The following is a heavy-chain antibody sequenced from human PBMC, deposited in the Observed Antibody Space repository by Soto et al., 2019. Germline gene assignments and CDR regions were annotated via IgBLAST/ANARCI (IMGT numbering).Heavy chain of an antibody. Sequence: QVQLQQWGAGLLKPSETLSLSCAVYGGSFSGYYWHWIRQPPGKGLEWIGEINPSGSTNYNPSLNSRVAITVDRSENMFSLKLSSVTAADTAVYYGARVPYYGSGKTISWGQGTLVTVSS. V-gene: IGHV4-34*01. CDR1: GGSFSGYY. D-gene: IGHD3-10*01. CDR3: ARVPYYGSGKTIS. CDR2: INPSGST. J-gene: IGHJ5*02.